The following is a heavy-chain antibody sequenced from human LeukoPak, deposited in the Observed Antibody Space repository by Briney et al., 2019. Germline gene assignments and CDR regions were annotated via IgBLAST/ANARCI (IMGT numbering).Heavy chain of an antibody. CDR3: AKHLIVVVVAAPYYYYGMDV. CDR1: GFTFRSSA. V-gene: IGHV3-23*01. D-gene: IGHD2-15*01. Sequence: PGGSLRLSCAASGFTFRSSAMTWVRQAPGKGLEWVSSISDNGDSTYYADSVKGRFTISRDNSRNTLYVQMHSLRAEDAAVYYCAKHLIVVVVAAPYYYYGMDVWGQGTTVAVPS. J-gene: IGHJ6*02. CDR2: ISDNGDST.